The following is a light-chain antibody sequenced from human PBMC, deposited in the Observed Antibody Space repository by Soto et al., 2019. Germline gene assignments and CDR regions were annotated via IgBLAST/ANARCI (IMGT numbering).Light chain of an antibody. V-gene: IGKV3-11*01. CDR3: QQRTNWPLT. CDR2: DAS. J-gene: IGKJ4*01. Sequence: EIVLTQSPATLSLSPGERATLSCRASQSVSSYLAWYQQKPGKAPRLLIYDASNRATGIPARFSGSGSGTDCTLTISSLEPEDFAVYYCQQRTNWPLTFGGGTKVEIK. CDR1: QSVSSY.